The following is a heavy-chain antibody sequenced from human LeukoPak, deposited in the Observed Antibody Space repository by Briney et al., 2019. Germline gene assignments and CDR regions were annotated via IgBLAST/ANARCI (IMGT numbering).Heavy chain of an antibody. CDR1: GFILSDYN. D-gene: IGHD2-15*01. Sequence: PGGSLRLSCAASGFILSDYNMNWVRQAPGKGLERVSFIAISGTYITYADSVKGRFTISRDNAKNSLYLQMNSLRAEDTAVYYCARDLSATARAYDYWGQGTLVTVSS. CDR3: ARDLSATARAYDY. V-gene: IGHV3-21*01. J-gene: IGHJ4*02. CDR2: IAISGTYI.